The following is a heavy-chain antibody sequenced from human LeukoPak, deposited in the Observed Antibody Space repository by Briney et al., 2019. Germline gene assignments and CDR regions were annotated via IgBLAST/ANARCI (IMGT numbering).Heavy chain of an antibody. CDR2: IYYSGST. CDR1: GGSISSGDYY. V-gene: IGHV4-30-4*08. Sequence: SETLSLTCTVSGGSISSGDYYWSWIRQPPGKGLEWIGYIYYSGSTYYNPSLKSRVTISVDTSKNQFSLKLSSVTAADTAVYYCARHYYDSSGYSPFDYWGQGTLVTVSS. CDR3: ARHYYDSSGYSPFDY. D-gene: IGHD3-22*01. J-gene: IGHJ4*02.